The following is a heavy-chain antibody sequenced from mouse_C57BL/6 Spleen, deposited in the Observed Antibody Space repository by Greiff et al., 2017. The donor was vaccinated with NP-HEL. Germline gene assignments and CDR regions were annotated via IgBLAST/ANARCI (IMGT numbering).Heavy chain of an antibody. J-gene: IGHJ3*01. V-gene: IGHV3-6*01. CDR3: ARRGSSPWFAY. CDR1: GYSITSGYY. CDR2: ISYDGNN. Sequence: EVKLQESGPGLVKPSQSLSLTCSVTGYSITSGYYWNLIRQFPGNKLEWMGYISYDGNNNYNPSLKNRISITRDTSKNQFFLMLNSVTTEDTATYYGARRGSSPWFAYWGQGTLVTVSA. D-gene: IGHD1-1*01.